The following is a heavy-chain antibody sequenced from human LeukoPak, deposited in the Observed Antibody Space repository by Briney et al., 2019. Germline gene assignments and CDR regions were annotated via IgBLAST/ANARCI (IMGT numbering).Heavy chain of an antibody. Sequence: PGGSLRLSCAASGFTFSNFEMNWVRQAPGKGLEWISYINTGSSPIYYADSVKGRFTTSRDNAKNSLYLQMNSLRPEDTAVYYCVRGYSSLVSRNWFDPWGQGTLVTVSS. V-gene: IGHV3-48*03. CDR2: INTGSSPI. CDR1: GFTFSNFE. D-gene: IGHD5-18*01. CDR3: VRGYSSLVSRNWFDP. J-gene: IGHJ5*02.